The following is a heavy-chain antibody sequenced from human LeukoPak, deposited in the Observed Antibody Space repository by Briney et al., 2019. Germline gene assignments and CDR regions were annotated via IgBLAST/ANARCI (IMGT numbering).Heavy chain of an antibody. J-gene: IGHJ4*02. D-gene: IGHD4-23*01. CDR1: GGTFSSYA. Sequence: ASVKVSCKASGGTFSSYAISWVRQAPGQGLEWMGGIIPIFGTANYAQKFQGRVTITADESTSTAYMELSSLRSEDTAVYYCAGSNDYGGNSPSFHWGQGTLVTVSS. V-gene: IGHV1-69*13. CDR3: AGSNDYGGNSPSFH. CDR2: IIPIFGTA.